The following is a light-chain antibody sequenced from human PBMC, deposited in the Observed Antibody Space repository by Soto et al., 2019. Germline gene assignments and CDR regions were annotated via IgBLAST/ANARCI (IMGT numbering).Light chain of an antibody. CDR3: CSYAGIHVV. CDR2: EGS. V-gene: IGLV2-23*01. J-gene: IGLJ2*01. Sequence: QSVRTQPASVSGSPGQSITISCTGTSSDVGSYNLVSWYQQHPGKAPKLMIYEGSKRPSGVSNRFSGSKSGNTASLTISGLQAEDEADYYCCSYAGIHVVFGGGTKLTVL. CDR1: SSDVGSYNL.